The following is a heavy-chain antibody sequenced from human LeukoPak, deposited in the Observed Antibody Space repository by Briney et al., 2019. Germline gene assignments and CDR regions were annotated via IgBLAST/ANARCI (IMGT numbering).Heavy chain of an antibody. CDR2: INHSGST. CDR3: ARRGRTYYYGSATYPRYYYFAY. CDR1: GGSFSGHY. D-gene: IGHD3-10*01. J-gene: IGHJ4*02. Sequence: SETLSLTCAVYGGSFSGHYWSWIRQPPGKGLEWIGEINHSGSTNYNPSLKSRVTISVDTSKNQFSLKLCSVTAADTPVYYCARRGRTYYYGSATYPRYYYFAYWGQATLVTVSS. V-gene: IGHV4-34*01.